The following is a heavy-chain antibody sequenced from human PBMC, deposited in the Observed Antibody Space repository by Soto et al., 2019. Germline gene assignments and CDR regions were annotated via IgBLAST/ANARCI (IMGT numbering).Heavy chain of an antibody. Sequence: GEYLKISCDTSGYSFTSYWINWVRQMPGKGLEWMGRIDPSDSYTEFNPSFQGHVTMSVDTSLSAAYLQWSSLKASDTAIYYCAPLPTTVLIGFWGKGTRVTVAS. D-gene: IGHD4-17*01. CDR3: APLPTTVLIGF. J-gene: IGHJ6*04. CDR1: GYSFTSYW. CDR2: IDPSDSYT. V-gene: IGHV5-10-1*01.